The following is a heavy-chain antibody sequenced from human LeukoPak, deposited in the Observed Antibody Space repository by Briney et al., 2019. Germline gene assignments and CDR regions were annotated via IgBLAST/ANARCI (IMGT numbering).Heavy chain of an antibody. J-gene: IGHJ4*02. D-gene: IGHD1-26*01. V-gene: IGHV4-39*01. CDR3: ARHQQGVGAIIDY. Sequence: SETLSLTCTVSGGSISSSSYYWGWIRQPPGKGLEWIGSIYYSGSTYYNPSLRSRVTISVDTSKNQFSLKLSSVTAADTAVYYCARHQQGVGAIIDYWGQGTLVTASS. CDR1: GGSISSSSYY. CDR2: IYYSGST.